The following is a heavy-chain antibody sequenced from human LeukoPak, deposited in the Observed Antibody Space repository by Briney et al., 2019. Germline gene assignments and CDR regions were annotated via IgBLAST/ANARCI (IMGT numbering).Heavy chain of an antibody. CDR2: ISYDGSNK. D-gene: IGHD2-21*02. CDR1: GFTFSSYG. J-gene: IGHJ3*02. Sequence: GGSLRLSCAASGFTFSSYGMHWVNQPPGKWLEWVAAISYDGSNKYYADSVKGRFTISRDNSKNTLYLQMNSLRAEDTAVYYCAKDLVRAYCGGDCPAGAFDIWGQGTMVTVSS. CDR3: AKDLVRAYCGGDCPAGAFDI. V-gene: IGHV3-30*18.